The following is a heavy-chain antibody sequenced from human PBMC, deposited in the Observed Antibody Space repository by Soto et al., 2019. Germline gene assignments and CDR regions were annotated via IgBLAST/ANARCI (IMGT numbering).Heavy chain of an antibody. CDR3: AKDMGGSGWYLSMDY. J-gene: IGHJ4*02. V-gene: IGHV3-9*01. D-gene: IGHD6-19*01. CDR2: ISWNSGSI. CDR1: GFTFDDYA. Sequence: GEALRLSCAASGFTFDDYAMHWIRQAPGKGQEWVSVISWNSGSIGYADSVKGLFTISRANAKKSLYLQMNSLRAEYTALSYCAKDMGGSGWYLSMDYWGKATLIT.